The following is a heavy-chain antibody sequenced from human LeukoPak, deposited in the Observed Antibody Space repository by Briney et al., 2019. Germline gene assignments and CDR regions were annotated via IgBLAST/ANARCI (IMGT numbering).Heavy chain of an antibody. V-gene: IGHV3-23*01. CDR3: AKGDNGDYGSSRYYYYMDV. CDR2: ISGSGGST. Sequence: GGSLRLSCAASGFTFSSYGMSWVRQAPGKGLEWVSAISGSGGSTYYADSVKGRFTISRDNSKNTLYLQMNSLRAEDTAVYYCAKGDNGDYGSSRYYYYMDVWGKGTTVTVSS. CDR1: GFTFSSYG. J-gene: IGHJ6*03. D-gene: IGHD3-10*01.